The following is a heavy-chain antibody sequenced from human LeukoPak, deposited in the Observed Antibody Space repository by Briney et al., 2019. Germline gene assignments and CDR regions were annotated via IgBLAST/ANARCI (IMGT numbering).Heavy chain of an antibody. CDR3: AKRDTTMAKGAFDI. V-gene: IGHV3-23*01. CDR2: ISGGSGSR. CDR1: GFSFSDYA. Sequence: GGSLRLSCEASGFSFSDYAMTWVRQAPGKGLEWVSGISGGSGSRNYGDSVKGRFTISRDNSKNTLFLQLSGLRAEDTAVYYCAKRDTTMAKGAFDIWGQGTTVTVSS. D-gene: IGHD5-18*01. J-gene: IGHJ3*02.